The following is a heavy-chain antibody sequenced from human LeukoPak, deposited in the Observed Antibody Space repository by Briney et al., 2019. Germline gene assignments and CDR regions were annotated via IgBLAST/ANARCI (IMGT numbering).Heavy chain of an antibody. CDR2: IYYSGST. V-gene: IGHV4-39*07. J-gene: IGHJ4*02. CDR1: GGSISSSTYF. CDR3: ANSPNDYGDFYFDY. Sequence: SETLSLTCTVSGGSISSSTYFWGWIRQPPGKGLEWIGSIYYSGSTYYNPSLKSRVTISLDTSKNQFSLSLSSVTAADTAVYYCANSPNDYGDFYFDYWGQGTLVTVSS. D-gene: IGHD4-17*01.